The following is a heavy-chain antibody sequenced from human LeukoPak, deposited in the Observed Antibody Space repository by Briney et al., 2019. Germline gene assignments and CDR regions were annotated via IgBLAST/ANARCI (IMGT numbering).Heavy chain of an antibody. CDR2: IYHSGST. V-gene: IGHV4-4*02. D-gene: IGHD3-3*01. CDR3: ARITSTITTLDNWFDP. CDR1: GGSISSSNW. J-gene: IGHJ5*02. Sequence: SETLSLTCAVSGGSISSSNWWSWVRQPPGKELEWIGEIYHSGSTNYNPSLKSRVTISVDKSKNQFSLKLSSVTAADTAVYYCARITSTITTLDNWFDPWGQGTLVTVSS.